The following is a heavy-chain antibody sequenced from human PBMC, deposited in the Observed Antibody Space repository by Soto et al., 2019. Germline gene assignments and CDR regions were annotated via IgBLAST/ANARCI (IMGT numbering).Heavy chain of an antibody. CDR2: IYYSGST. CDR1: GGSISSSSYY. Sequence: PSETLSLTCTVSGGSISSSSYYWGWIRQPPGKGLEWIGSIYYSGSTNYNPSLKSRVTISVDTSKNQFSLKLSSVTAADTAVYYCARSITMVRSHNYYMDVWGKGTTVTVSS. J-gene: IGHJ6*03. D-gene: IGHD3-10*01. CDR3: ARSITMVRSHNYYMDV. V-gene: IGHV4-39*07.